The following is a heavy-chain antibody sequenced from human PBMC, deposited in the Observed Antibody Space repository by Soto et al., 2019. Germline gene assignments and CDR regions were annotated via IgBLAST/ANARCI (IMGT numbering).Heavy chain of an antibody. D-gene: IGHD5-18*01. CDR2: IYYSGST. J-gene: IGHJ4*02. V-gene: IGHV4-59*01. CDR1: GGSISSYY. CDR3: ASLGERGYSYVTYYFDY. Sequence: SETLSLTCTVSGGSISSYYWSWIRQPPGKGLEWIGYIYYSGSTNYNPSLKSRVTISVDTSKNQFSLKLSSVTAADTAVYYCASLGERGYSYVTYYFDYWGQGTLVTVSS.